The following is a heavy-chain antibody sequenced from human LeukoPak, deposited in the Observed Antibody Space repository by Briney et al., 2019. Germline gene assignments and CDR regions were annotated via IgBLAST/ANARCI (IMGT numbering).Heavy chain of an antibody. CDR2: IYPGDSDT. CDR3: AGSYDILTGYLNWFDH. D-gene: IGHD3-9*01. J-gene: IGHJ5*02. V-gene: IGHV5-51*01. Sequence: GGSLQISCKGSGYNFTSYWIGWVRQVPGKGLEWMGIIYPGDSDTIYSPSFQGQVTISADKSISTAYLQWSSLKASDTAMYYCAGSYDILTGYLNWFDHWGQGTLVTVSS. CDR1: GYNFTSYW.